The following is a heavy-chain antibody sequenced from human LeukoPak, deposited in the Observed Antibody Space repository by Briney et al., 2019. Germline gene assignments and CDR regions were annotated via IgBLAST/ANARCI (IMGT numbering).Heavy chain of an antibody. CDR2: IYDIGTT. CDR1: GFTVSSNY. Sequence: PGGSLRLSCAASGFTVSSNYMSWVRQAPGKGLEWVSVIYDIGTTFYADSVKGRFTISRDISNNILYLEMNSLRAEDTAVYYCARGPHKPDWGQGTLVTVSS. CDR3: ARGPHKPD. V-gene: IGHV3-53*01. J-gene: IGHJ4*02.